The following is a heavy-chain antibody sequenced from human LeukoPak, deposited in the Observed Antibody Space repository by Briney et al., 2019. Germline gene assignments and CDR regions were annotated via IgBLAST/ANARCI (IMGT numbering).Heavy chain of an antibody. D-gene: IGHD3-10*01. V-gene: IGHV3-74*01. CDR2: IHSDGSST. J-gene: IGHJ5*02. Sequence: SRIHSDGSSTTYADSVKGRFTISRDNAKNTLYLQMNSLRAEDTAVYYCAMSLGANWFDPWGQGTLVTVSS. CDR3: AMSLGANWFDP.